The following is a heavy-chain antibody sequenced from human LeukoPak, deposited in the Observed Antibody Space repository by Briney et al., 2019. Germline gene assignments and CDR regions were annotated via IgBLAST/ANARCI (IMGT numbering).Heavy chain of an antibody. CDR2: IKQDGSEK. CDR3: AGNVDTPDY. J-gene: IGHJ4*02. D-gene: IGHD5-18*01. Sequence: GGSLRLSCAASGFTFSNAWMSWVRQAPGKGLEWVANIKQDGSEKYYVDSVKGRFTISRDNAKNSLYLQMNSLRAEDTAVYYCAGNVDTPDYWGQGTLVTVSS. V-gene: IGHV3-7*01. CDR1: GFTFSNAW.